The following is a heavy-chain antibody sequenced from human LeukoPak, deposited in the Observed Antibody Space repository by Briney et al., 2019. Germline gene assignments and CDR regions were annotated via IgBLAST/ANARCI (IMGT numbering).Heavy chain of an antibody. Sequence: PGGSLRLSCAASGFSISRYDLSWVRQAPGKGLEGVSAISGSGGSTYYADSVKGRFTISRDNSKNTLYLQMNSLRAEDTAVYYCARASIVGATAFDYWGQGTLVTVSS. V-gene: IGHV3-23*01. CDR3: ARASIVGATAFDY. CDR1: GFSISRYD. CDR2: ISGSGGST. D-gene: IGHD1-26*01. J-gene: IGHJ4*02.